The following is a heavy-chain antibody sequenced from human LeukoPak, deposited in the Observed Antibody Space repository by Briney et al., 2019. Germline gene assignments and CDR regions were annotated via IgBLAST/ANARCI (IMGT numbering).Heavy chain of an antibody. CDR3: ARGGKIALAGTRSPQYFQH. D-gene: IGHD6-19*01. V-gene: IGHV3-30*02. CDR1: GFTFSSYG. CDR2: IRYDGSNK. J-gene: IGHJ1*01. Sequence: PGGSQRLSCAASGFTFSSYGMHWVRQAPGKGLEWVTYIRYDGSNKYYADSVKGRFTISRDNSKNTLYLQMNSLRPEDTAVYYCARGGKIALAGTRSPQYFQHWGQGTLVTVSS.